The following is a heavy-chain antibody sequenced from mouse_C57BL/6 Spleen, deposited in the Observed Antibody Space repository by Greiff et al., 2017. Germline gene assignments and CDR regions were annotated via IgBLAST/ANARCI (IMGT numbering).Heavy chain of an antibody. V-gene: IGHV1-55*01. CDR2: IYPGSGST. Sequence: QVQLQQPGAELVKPGASVKMSCKASGYTFTSYWITWVKQRPGQGLEWNGDIYPGSGSTNYNEKFKSKATLTVDTSSSTAYMQLSSLTSEDSAVYYCARGSYDDEGLYAMDYWGQGTSVTVSS. CDR3: ARGSYDDEGLYAMDY. CDR1: GYTFTSYW. J-gene: IGHJ4*01. D-gene: IGHD2-4*01.